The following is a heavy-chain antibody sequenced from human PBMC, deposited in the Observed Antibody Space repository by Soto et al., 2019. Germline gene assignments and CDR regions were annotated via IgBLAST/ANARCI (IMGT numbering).Heavy chain of an antibody. CDR2: INAGNGNT. J-gene: IGHJ4*02. CDR1: GYTFTSYA. CDR3: ARDLEVVAASSWPPGY. V-gene: IGHV1-3*01. D-gene: IGHD2-15*01. Sequence: ASVKVSCKASGYTFTSYAIHWVRQAPGQRLEWMGWINAGNGNTKYSQKFQGRVTITRDTSASTAYMELSSLRSEDTAVYYCARDLEVVAASSWPPGYWGQGTLVTVSS.